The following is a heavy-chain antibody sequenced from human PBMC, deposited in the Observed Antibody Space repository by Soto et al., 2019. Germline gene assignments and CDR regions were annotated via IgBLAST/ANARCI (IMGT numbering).Heavy chain of an antibody. J-gene: IGHJ6*02. V-gene: IGHV1-24*01. Sequence: VKVSCEVSGYTLTELSMHWVRQAPGKGLEWMGGFDPEDGETIYAQKFQGRVTMTEDTSTDTAYMELSSLRSEDTAVYYCATPPLSSGWYSYYGMDVWGQGTTVTVSS. CDR2: FDPEDGET. D-gene: IGHD6-19*01. CDR1: GYTLTELS. CDR3: ATPPLSSGWYSYYGMDV.